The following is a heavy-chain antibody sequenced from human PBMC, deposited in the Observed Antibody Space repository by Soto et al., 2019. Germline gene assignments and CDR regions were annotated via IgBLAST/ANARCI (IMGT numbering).Heavy chain of an antibody. CDR1: GFTFSTYA. J-gene: IGHJ4*01. D-gene: IGHD2-2*01. CDR3: TTDSYINMPIVRFDY. Sequence: GGSLRLSCATSGFTFSTYAMHWVRQAPGKGLEYVSAISSNGRSTYYANSVKGRFTISRDDSKNMMYMQMSSLRTEDTAVYYCTTDSYINMPIVRFDYWGHGTLVTVSS. CDR2: ISSNGRST. V-gene: IGHV3-64*01.